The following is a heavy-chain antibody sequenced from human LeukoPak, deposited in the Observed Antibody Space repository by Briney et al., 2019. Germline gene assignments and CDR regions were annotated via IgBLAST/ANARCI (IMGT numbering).Heavy chain of an antibody. CDR2: IDPGDSYT. CDR3: ARHPGGTGGPDY. J-gene: IGHJ4*02. V-gene: IGHV5-10-1*01. D-gene: IGHD3/OR15-3a*01. Sequence: GESLKISCKASGYTFTSSWINWVRQMPGKGLEWMGRIDPGDSYTKYNPSFQGHVTISTDKSISTAYLQWSTLKASDTAMYYCARHPGGTGGPDYWGQGTLVTVSS. CDR1: GYTFTSSW.